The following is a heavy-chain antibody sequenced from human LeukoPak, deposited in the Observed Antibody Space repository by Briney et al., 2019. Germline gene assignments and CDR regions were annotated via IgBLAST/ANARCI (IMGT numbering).Heavy chain of an antibody. CDR1: VGSISSYY. CDR3: ARDLTALLYYDFWSGYPDAAFDI. D-gene: IGHD3-3*01. V-gene: IGHV4-59*01. J-gene: IGHJ3*02. CDR2: IYYSGST. Sequence: SETLSLTCAVSVGSISSYYWSWIRQPPGKGLEWIGYIYYSGSTNYNPSLKSRVTISVDTSKNQFSLKLSSVTAADTAVYYCARDLTALLYYDFWSGYPDAAFDIWGQGTMVTVSS.